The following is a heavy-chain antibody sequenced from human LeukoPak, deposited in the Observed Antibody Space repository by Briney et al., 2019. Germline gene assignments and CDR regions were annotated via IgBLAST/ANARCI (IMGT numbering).Heavy chain of an antibody. CDR2: IKQDGSEK. V-gene: IGHV3-7*01. D-gene: IGHD5-18*01. CDR3: ARVLLQLWDHYFDY. CDR1: GFTFSSYW. Sequence: GGSLRLSCAASGFTFSSYWMSWVRQAPGKGLEWVANIKQDGSEKYYVDSVKGRFTISRDNAKNSLYLQMNSLRAEDTAVYYCARVLLQLWDHYFDYWGQGTLVTVSS. J-gene: IGHJ4*02.